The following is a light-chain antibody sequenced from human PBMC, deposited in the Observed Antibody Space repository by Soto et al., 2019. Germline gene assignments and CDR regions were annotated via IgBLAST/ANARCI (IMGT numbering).Light chain of an antibody. CDR2: GTS. V-gene: IGKV3-15*01. Sequence: EIVITQSPPTLTVSPGERATLYCRASQSVSSDLVWYQQKSGQAPRLLIYGTSSRATGVPARFSGSWSGTEFTLTISSLQSEDFAVYYCQQYNNWITFGQGTRLEI. J-gene: IGKJ5*01. CDR1: QSVSSD. CDR3: QQYNNWIT.